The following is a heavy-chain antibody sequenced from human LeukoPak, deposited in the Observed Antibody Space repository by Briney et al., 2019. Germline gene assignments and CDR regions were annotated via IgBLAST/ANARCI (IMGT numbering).Heavy chain of an antibody. D-gene: IGHD4-17*01. V-gene: IGHV3-73*01. Sequence: PGGSLRLSCAASGFTLSGSAMHWVRQASGKGLEWVGRIRSKANSYATAYAASVKGRFTISRDDSKNTAYLQMNSLKTEDTAVYYCTSRSYGDYDHWGQGTLVTVSS. CDR3: TSRSYGDYDH. J-gene: IGHJ5*02. CDR1: GFTLSGSA. CDR2: IRSKANSYAT.